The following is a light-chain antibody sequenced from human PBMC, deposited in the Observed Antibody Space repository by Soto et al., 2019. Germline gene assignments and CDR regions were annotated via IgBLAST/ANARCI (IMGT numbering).Light chain of an antibody. CDR2: GAS. J-gene: IGKJ5*01. CDR1: PGVSSSY. V-gene: IGKV3D-20*02. CDR3: QQRSNWPIT. Sequence: IVWTQSPGTLSLSPGDRATLSCMASPGVSSSYLAWYQQKPGQAPRLLIYGASSRATGIPDRFSGSGSGTDFTLTISSLEPEDFAVYYCQQRSNWPITFGQGTRLEI.